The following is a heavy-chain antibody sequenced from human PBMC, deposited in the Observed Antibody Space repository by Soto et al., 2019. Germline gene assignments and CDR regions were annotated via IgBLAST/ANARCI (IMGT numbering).Heavy chain of an antibody. CDR3: ARDVWSRASGPPDS. D-gene: IGHD3-10*01. CDR1: GFTFTSNA. Sequence: EVQLLEFGGGLVQPGGSLKLSCVASGFTFTSNAMSWVRQAPGKGLEWVSGISWNSDTIGYADSVKGRFTISRDNAKNSLYLQMNSLRAEDTAFYYCARDVWSRASGPPDSWGQGTLVTVSS. J-gene: IGHJ4*02. V-gene: IGHV3-9*01. CDR2: ISWNSDTI.